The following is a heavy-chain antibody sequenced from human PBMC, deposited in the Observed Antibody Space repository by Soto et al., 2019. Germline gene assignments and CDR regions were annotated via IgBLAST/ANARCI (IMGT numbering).Heavy chain of an antibody. J-gene: IGHJ3*01. V-gene: IGHV1-18*01. CDR3: ATSSPGGGGQYVDAFDL. Sequence: QVQLVQSGPEVKKPGASVKVSCKASNYAFTYNAINWVRQAPGHGLEWMGWIGPNSGSTNYAQDLQGRVTMTTDTSTNTAYMELRSLRSDDTAIYYCATSSPGGGGQYVDAFDLWGQGTLVTVSS. CDR2: IGPNSGST. CDR1: NYAFTYNA. D-gene: IGHD6-6*01.